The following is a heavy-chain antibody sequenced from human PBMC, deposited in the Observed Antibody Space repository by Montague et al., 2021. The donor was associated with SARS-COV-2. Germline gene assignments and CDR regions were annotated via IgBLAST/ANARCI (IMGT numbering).Heavy chain of an antibody. Sequence: SETLSLTCTVSGGSMSSSSDYWGWIRQSPGKGLKWIGSIYYRGRTSYNPSLESRVTISVDTAKNQFSLKLSSVTAADTAVYYCARDSSRVTMVRGVFDPWGKGTRVTVSS. CDR2: IYYRGRT. J-gene: IGHJ5*02. CDR1: GGSMSSSSDY. CDR3: ARDSSRVTMVRGVFDP. V-gene: IGHV4-39*07. D-gene: IGHD3-10*01.